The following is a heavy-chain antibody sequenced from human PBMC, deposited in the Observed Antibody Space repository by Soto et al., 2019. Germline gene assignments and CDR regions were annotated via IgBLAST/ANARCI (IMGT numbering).Heavy chain of an antibody. Sequence: SETLSLTCTVSCGSISSCGYYWSWIRQHPGKGLEWIGYIYYSGSTYYNPSLKNRVTISVDTSKNQFSLKLSSVTAADTAVYYCARHTYYYDSSGYYVADYWGQGTLVTVSS. V-gene: IGHV4-31*03. CDR2: IYYSGST. D-gene: IGHD3-22*01. CDR1: CGSISSCGYY. CDR3: ARHTYYYDSSGYYVADY. J-gene: IGHJ4*02.